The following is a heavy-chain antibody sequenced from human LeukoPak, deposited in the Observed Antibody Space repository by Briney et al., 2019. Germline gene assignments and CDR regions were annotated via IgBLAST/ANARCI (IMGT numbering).Heavy chain of an antibody. CDR2: IKSKTDGGTT. CDR1: GFNFSSFA. V-gene: IGHV3-15*01. Sequence: PGGSLTLSCTASGFNFSSFAMSWVRQAPGKGLEWVGRIKSKTDGGTTDYAAPVKGRFTISRDDSKNTLYLQMNSLKTEDTAVYYCSSSLSYWGQGTLVTVSS. D-gene: IGHD6-6*01. CDR3: SSSLSY. J-gene: IGHJ4*02.